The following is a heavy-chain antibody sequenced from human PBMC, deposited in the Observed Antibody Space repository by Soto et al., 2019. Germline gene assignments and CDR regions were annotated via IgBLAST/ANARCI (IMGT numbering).Heavy chain of an antibody. Sequence: PSETLSLTCAVYGGSFSCYYWSWIRQPPGKGLEWIGEINHSGSTNYNPSLKSRVTISVDTSKNQFSLKLSSVTAADTAVYYCARTSSYYDFWSGPGFLYGMDVWGQGTTVTVSS. CDR2: INHSGST. V-gene: IGHV4-34*01. CDR3: ARTSSYYDFWSGPGFLYGMDV. CDR1: GGSFSCYY. D-gene: IGHD3-3*01. J-gene: IGHJ6*02.